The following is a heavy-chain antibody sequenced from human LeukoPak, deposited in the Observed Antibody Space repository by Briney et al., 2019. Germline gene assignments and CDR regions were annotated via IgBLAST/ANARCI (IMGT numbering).Heavy chain of an antibody. V-gene: IGHV3-48*01. CDR3: ARELAAGSSNSRWAH. CDR2: ISYSGTTTTI. D-gene: IGHD2-2*01. Sequence: GGSLRLSCAASGFTFSSYAMHWVRQAPGRGLEWISYISYSGTTTTIFYADSVKGRFTISRDNAKNSLYLQMNSLRGEDTAVYYCARELAAGSSNSRWAHWGQGTLVTVSS. J-gene: IGHJ4*02. CDR1: GFTFSSYA.